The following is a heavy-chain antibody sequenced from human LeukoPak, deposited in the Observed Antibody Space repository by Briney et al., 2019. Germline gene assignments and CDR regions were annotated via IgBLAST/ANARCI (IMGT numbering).Heavy chain of an antibody. D-gene: IGHD3-10*01. CDR3: ARDRAERDYYYGMDV. CDR2: ISSSSSTI. J-gene: IGHJ6*02. Sequence: GGSLRLSCAASGFTFSSYSMNWVRQAPGKGLEWVSYISSSSSTIYYADSVKGRFTISRDNAKNSLYLQTNSLRAEDTAVYYCARDRAERDYYYGMDVWGQGTTVTVSS. CDR1: GFTFSSYS. V-gene: IGHV3-48*04.